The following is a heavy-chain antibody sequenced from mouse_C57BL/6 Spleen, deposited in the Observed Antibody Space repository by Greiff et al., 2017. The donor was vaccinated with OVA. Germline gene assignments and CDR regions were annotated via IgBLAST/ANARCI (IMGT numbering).Heavy chain of an antibody. CDR1: GYTFTSYW. J-gene: IGHJ4*01. D-gene: IGHD3-2*02. Sequence: QVQLQQPGAELVMPGASVKLSCKASGYTFTSYWMHWVKQRPGQGLEWIGEIDPSDSYTNYNQKFKGKSTLTVAKSSSTAYMQLSSLTSEDSAVYYCARLDSSGYDAMDYWGQGTAVTVSS. CDR2: IDPSDSYT. CDR3: ARLDSSGYDAMDY. V-gene: IGHV1-69*01.